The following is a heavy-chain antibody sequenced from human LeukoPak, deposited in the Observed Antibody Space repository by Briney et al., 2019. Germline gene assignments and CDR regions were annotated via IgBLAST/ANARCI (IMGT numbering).Heavy chain of an antibody. Sequence: ASVKVSCKASGYTFTSYGISWVRQAPGQGLEWMGWINNYNNNTNYVQKFQGRVTMITDTSTNTAYMELRSLRSDDTAVYYCARRGLDYWGQGTLVTVSS. CDR3: ARRGLDY. J-gene: IGHJ4*02. V-gene: IGHV1-18*01. CDR1: GYTFTSYG. CDR2: INNYNNNT. D-gene: IGHD3-10*01.